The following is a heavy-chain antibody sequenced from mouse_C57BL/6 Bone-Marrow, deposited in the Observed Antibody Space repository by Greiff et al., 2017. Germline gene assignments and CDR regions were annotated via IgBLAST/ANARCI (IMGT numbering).Heavy chain of an antibody. V-gene: IGHV1-15*01. J-gene: IGHJ1*03. CDR2: IDPETGGT. CDR3: TQTPLCYDLSWCFDV. CDR1: GYTFTDYD. Sequence: QVQLKESGAELVRPGASVTLSCKASGYTFTDYDMHWVKQTPVHGLEWIGAIDPETGGTAYNQKFKGKAILTADKSSSTAYMELRSLTSADSAVYYCTQTPLCYDLSWCFDVWGTGTTVTVSS. D-gene: IGHD2-4*01.